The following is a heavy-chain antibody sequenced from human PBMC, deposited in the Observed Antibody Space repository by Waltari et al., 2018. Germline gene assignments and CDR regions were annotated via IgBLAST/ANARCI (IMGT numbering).Heavy chain of an antibody. CDR2: IYHSGST. D-gene: IGHD6-13*01. Sequence: QVQLQESDPGLVKPSGTLSLTCAVSGGSISSSNWWSWVRQPPGKGLEWIGEIYHSGSTNYNPSLKSRVTISVDKSKNQCSLKLSSVTAADTAVYYCARGLGIAAAGFYYYYGMDVWGQGTTVTVSS. V-gene: IGHV4-4*02. CDR3: ARGLGIAAAGFYYYYGMDV. J-gene: IGHJ6*02. CDR1: GGSISSSNW.